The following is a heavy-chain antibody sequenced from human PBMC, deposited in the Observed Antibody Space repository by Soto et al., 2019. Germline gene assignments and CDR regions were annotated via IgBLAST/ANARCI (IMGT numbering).Heavy chain of an antibody. V-gene: IGHV3-11*01. D-gene: IGHD3-16*02. J-gene: IGHJ4*02. CDR2: ISSSGSTI. Sequence: QVQLVESGGGLVKPGGSPRLSCAASGFTFSDYYMSWIRQAPGKGLEWVSYISSSGSTIYYADSMKGRFTISRDNAKNSLYLQMNSLRAEDTAVYYCARGPYDYVWGSDPPHFDYWGQGTLVTVSS. CDR1: GFTFSDYY. CDR3: ARGPYDYVWGSDPPHFDY.